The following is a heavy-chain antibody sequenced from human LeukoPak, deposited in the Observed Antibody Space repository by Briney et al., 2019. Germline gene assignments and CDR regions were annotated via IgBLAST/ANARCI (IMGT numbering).Heavy chain of an antibody. CDR1: GFTFSSYC. Sequence: GGSLRLSCAASGFTFSSYCMHWVRQAPGKGLVWISRINSDGSSTSHADSVKGRFTISRDNAKNTLYLQMNSLRAEDTAVYYCARPVCGGDCYPYDCWGQGTLVTVSS. CDR2: INSDGSST. D-gene: IGHD2-21*02. V-gene: IGHV3-74*01. J-gene: IGHJ4*02. CDR3: ARPVCGGDCYPYDC.